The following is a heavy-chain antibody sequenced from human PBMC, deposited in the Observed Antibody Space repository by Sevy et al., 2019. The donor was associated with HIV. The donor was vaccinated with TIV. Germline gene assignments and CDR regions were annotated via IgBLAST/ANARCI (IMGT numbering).Heavy chain of an antibody. J-gene: IGHJ6*02. D-gene: IGHD3-3*02. CDR3: ARVEHFYGMDV. CDR1: GFTFSDYY. CDR2: ISSSGSSI. Sequence: GGSLRLSCAASGFTFSDYYMSWIRQAPGKGLEWVSYISSSGSSIYYADSVKGRFTISRDNAKNSLYLQMNSLTAEDTAVYYCARVEHFYGMDVWGQGTTVTVSS. V-gene: IGHV3-11*01.